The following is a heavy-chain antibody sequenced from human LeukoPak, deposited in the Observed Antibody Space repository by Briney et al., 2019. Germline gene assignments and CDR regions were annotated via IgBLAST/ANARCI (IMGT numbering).Heavy chain of an antibody. CDR2: INPSGGST. V-gene: IGHV1-46*01. Sequence: ASVKVSCKASGYTFTSYYMHWVRQAPGQGLEWMGIINPSGGSTSYAQKFQGRVTMTGDTSISTAYMELSRLRSDDTAVYYCASHKQWQVLFDALDLWGQGTRVTVSS. CDR3: ASHKQWQVLFDALDL. D-gene: IGHD6-19*01. CDR1: GYTFTSYY. J-gene: IGHJ3*01.